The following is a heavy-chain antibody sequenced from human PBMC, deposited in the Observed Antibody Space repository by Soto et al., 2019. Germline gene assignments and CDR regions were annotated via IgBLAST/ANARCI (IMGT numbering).Heavy chain of an antibody. V-gene: IGHV1-69*08. CDR3: GTARDATDDYMDV. J-gene: IGHJ6*03. CDR1: GGTFSRCT. CDR2: IIPIVDTV. Sequence: SVKVSCKTSGGTFSRCTISWVRPAPGQGLEWMGWIIPIVDTVKYSQKFQGRLTITADKSTTTVDMELRSLRSEDTAVYYCGTARDATDDYMDVWGKGATVTVSS.